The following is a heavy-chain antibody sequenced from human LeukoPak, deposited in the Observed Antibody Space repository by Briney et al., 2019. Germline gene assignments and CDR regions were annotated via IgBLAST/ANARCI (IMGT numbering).Heavy chain of an antibody. D-gene: IGHD3-3*01. CDR2: IYSGGAT. CDR3: ARGTFDFWSGYPYSYFFDS. CDR1: GITVSSNY. Sequence: GGSLRLSCAASGITVSSNYMSWVRQAPGKGLEWVSVIYSGGATYYADSVQGRFTISRDISNNTLYLQMNSLRAEDTAVYYCARGTFDFWSGYPYSYFFDSWGQGTLVTVSS. V-gene: IGHV3-53*01. J-gene: IGHJ4*02.